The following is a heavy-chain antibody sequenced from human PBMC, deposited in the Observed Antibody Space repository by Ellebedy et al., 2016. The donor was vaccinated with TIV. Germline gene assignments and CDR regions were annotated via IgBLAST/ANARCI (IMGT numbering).Heavy chain of an antibody. J-gene: IGHJ4*02. CDR2: ISSSSSTI. V-gene: IGHV3-48*02. CDR3: ARDLKRITMVRGVIPGQDYFDY. Sequence: PGGSLRLSCAASGFTFSNAWMSWVRQAPGKGLEWVSYISSSSSTIYYADSVKGRFTISRDNAKNSLYLQMNSLRDEDTAVYYCARDLKRITMVRGVIPGQDYFDYWGQGTLVTVSS. D-gene: IGHD3-10*01. CDR1: GFTFSNAW.